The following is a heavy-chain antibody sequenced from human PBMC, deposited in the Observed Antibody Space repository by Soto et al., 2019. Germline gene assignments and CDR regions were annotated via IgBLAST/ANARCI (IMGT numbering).Heavy chain of an antibody. CDR3: ARGTIVVVPAATRFYYYYGMDV. J-gene: IGHJ6*02. D-gene: IGHD2-2*01. V-gene: IGHV4-34*01. CDR1: GGSFSGYY. CDR2: INHSGST. Sequence: QVQLQQWGAGLLKPSETLSLTCAVYGGSFSGYYWSWIRQPPGKGLEWIGEINHSGSTNYNPSLMSRVTISVDTSKNQFSLKLSSVTAADTAVYYCARGTIVVVPAATRFYYYYGMDVWGQGTTVTVSS.